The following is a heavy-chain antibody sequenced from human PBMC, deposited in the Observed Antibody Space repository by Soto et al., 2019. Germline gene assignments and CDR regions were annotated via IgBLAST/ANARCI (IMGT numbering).Heavy chain of an antibody. CDR3: AKGGYYSLFDI. Sequence: QVQLVQSGAEVKKPGSSVKVSCKASGGSFSSSAISWVRQAPGQGLEWLGGIVPMFDTPVYAQKFQDRVTITADESTSTAYMELSSLRSEDTAVYFCAKGGYYSLFDIWGQGTMVTVSA. CDR1: GGSFSSSA. D-gene: IGHD3-16*01. CDR2: IVPMFDTP. J-gene: IGHJ3*02. V-gene: IGHV1-69*01.